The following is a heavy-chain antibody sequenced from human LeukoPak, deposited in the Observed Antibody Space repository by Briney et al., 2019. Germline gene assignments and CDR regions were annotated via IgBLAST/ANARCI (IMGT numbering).Heavy chain of an antibody. Sequence: PSETLSLTCAVYGGSFSGYYWSWIRQPPGKGLEWIGEINHSGSTNYNPSLKSRVTISVDTSKNQFSLKLSSVTAADTAVYYCARRLSARPYYYGSGSYGWFDPWGQGTLVTVSS. CDR1: GGSFSGYY. CDR2: INHSGST. V-gene: IGHV4-34*01. D-gene: IGHD3-10*01. CDR3: ARRLSARPYYYGSGSYGWFDP. J-gene: IGHJ5*02.